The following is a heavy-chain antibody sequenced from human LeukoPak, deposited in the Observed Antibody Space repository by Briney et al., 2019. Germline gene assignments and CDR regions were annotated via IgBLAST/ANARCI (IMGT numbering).Heavy chain of an antibody. CDR1: GFTFGKYW. CDR2: IKLDGSEK. J-gene: IGHJ4*02. V-gene: IGHV3-7*03. Sequence: GGSLRLSCIASGFTFGKYWMSWVRQAPGKGLEWVANIKLDGSEKNYVDSVKGRFTISRDNTKNTLYLQMNSLRVEDTAVYYCAKYAPPTTVVTRFFDYWGQGTLVTVSS. D-gene: IGHD4-17*01. CDR3: AKYAPPTTVVTRFFDY.